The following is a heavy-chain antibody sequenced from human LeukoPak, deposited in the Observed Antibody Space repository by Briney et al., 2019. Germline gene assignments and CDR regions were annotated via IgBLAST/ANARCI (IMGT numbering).Heavy chain of an antibody. Sequence: SETLSLTCAVYGGSFSGYYWSGIRQPPGKGLEWIGEINHSGSTNYNPSLKSRVTISADTSKNHFSLKLNSVTTADTAVYYCTRGAGWLIDYWGQGILVTVSS. CDR1: GGSFSGYY. J-gene: IGHJ4*02. CDR2: INHSGST. D-gene: IGHD3-16*01. V-gene: IGHV4-34*01. CDR3: TRGAGWLIDY.